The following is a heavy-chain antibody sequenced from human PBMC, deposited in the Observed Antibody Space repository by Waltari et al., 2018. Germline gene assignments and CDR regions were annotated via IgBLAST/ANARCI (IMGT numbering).Heavy chain of an antibody. Sequence: QVQLQQWGAGLVKPSETLSLTCAVDGGSVSGYYWSWIRQAPGKGREWMREINHSGSTNYIPSLKSRVTVSVDTSKNQFSLKLSSVTAADTAVYYCAMDGYRGYSYGYSSYYYYGMDVWGQGTTVTVSS. J-gene: IGHJ6*02. D-gene: IGHD5-18*01. CDR1: GGSVSGYY. V-gene: IGHV4-34*01. CDR3: AMDGYRGYSYGYSSYYYYGMDV. CDR2: INHSGST.